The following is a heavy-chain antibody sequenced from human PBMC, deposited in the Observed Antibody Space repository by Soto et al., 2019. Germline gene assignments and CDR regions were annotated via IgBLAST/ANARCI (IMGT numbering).Heavy chain of an antibody. CDR1: GFTFSGSA. CDR2: IRRNANSYAT. Sequence: EVQLVESGGGLVQPGGSLKLSCAASGFTFSGSAMHWVRQASGKGLEWVGRIRRNANSYATAYAASVKGRFTISRDDSKNTAYLQMNCLKTEDTAVYYCTSINSSSPYWYFDLWGRGTLVTVSS. D-gene: IGHD6-13*01. J-gene: IGHJ2*01. CDR3: TSINSSSPYWYFDL. V-gene: IGHV3-73*02.